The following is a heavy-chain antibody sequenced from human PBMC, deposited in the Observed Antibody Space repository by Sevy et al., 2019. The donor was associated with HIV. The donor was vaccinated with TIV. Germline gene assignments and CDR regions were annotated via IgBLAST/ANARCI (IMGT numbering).Heavy chain of an antibody. Sequence: GGSLRLSCAASGFTFTRYAIHWVRQAPGKGLEWVALISYSGTNKYYADSVKGRFTISRDDSKNTAYLQMNNLRTDDTAVYYAARFAVENCYDDCYRRFDFWGQGTQVTVSS. CDR3: ARFAVENCYDDCYRRFDF. J-gene: IGHJ4*02. V-gene: IGHV3-30-3*01. CDR2: ISYSGTNK. D-gene: IGHD2-21*02. CDR1: GFTFTRYA.